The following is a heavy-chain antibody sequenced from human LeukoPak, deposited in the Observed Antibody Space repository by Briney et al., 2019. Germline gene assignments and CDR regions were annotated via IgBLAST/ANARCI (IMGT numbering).Heavy chain of an antibody. CDR1: GGSISSGGYY. CDR3: AALLGDGSIDY. Sequence: SETLSPTCTVSGGSISSGGYYWSCIPQHPGQGLEWIVCIYYSGTTCYNPSLKRRVSISEDTSKNQFSLGLSSMTAADTVVYYCAALLGDGSIDYWGQGSPVTVSS. J-gene: IGHJ4*02. D-gene: IGHD2-21*02. V-gene: IGHV4-31*03. CDR2: IYYSGTT.